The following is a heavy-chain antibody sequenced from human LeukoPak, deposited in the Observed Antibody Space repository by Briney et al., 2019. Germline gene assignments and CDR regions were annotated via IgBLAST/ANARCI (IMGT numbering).Heavy chain of an antibody. J-gene: IGHJ1*01. CDR3: ARQGHGSSYNGYFQH. D-gene: IGHD3-22*01. V-gene: IGHV5-51*01. CDR1: GYSFTSYW. Sequence: GESLKISCKGSGYSFTSYWIGWVRQMPGKGLEWMGIIYPGDSDTRYSPSFQGQVTISADKSISTAYLQWSSLKASDTAMYYCARQGHGSSYNGYFQHWGQGTLVTVSS. CDR2: IYPGDSDT.